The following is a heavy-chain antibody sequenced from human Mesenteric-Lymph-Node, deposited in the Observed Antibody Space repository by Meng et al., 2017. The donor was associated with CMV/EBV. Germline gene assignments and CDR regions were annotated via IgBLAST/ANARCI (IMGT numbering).Heavy chain of an antibody. CDR3: ARRHYQLEV. V-gene: IGHV3-7*01. CDR1: GFTFSTYW. Sequence: GGSLRSSCAASGFTFSTYWMSWVRLAPGKGLEWVASLNRGGSEKYFVDSVKGRFTMPGDNAKNSLFVQMSTLRVEDTAVYYCARRHYQLEVWGQGTTVTVSS. J-gene: IGHJ6*02. D-gene: IGHD1-26*01. CDR2: LNRGGSEK.